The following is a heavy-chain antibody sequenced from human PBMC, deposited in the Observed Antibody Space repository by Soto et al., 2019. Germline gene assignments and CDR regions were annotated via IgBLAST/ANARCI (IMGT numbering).Heavy chain of an antibody. CDR2: IIPIFGTA. Sequence: SVKVSCKASGCTFSSYSISWVRQAPGQGLEWMGGIIPIFGTANYAQKFQGRVTITADESTSTAYMELSSLRSEDTAVYYCARSIVVVPWCGMDVWGQGTTVTVSS. CDR1: GCTFSSYS. CDR3: ARSIVVVPWCGMDV. V-gene: IGHV1-69*13. J-gene: IGHJ6*02. D-gene: IGHD2-2*01.